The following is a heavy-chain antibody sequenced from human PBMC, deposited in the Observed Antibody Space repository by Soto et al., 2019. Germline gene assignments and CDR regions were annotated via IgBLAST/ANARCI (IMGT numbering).Heavy chain of an antibody. CDR2: IIPMLGTA. CDR1: GGTFSSYA. V-gene: IGHV1-69*01. J-gene: IGHJ4*02. CDR3: ATSRSYRSSWYGRYFDY. Sequence: QVQLVQSGAEVKKPGSSVKVSCKASGGTFSSYAITWVRQAPEEGLEWMGGIIPMLGTANYAQRFQGRVTISADESTSTAYMELISLSSEDTAVYYCATSRSYRSSWYGRYFDYWGQGTLVTVSS. D-gene: IGHD6-13*01.